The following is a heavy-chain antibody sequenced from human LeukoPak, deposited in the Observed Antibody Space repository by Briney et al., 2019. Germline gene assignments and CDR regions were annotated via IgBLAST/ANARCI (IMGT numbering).Heavy chain of an antibody. CDR3: ASTPSSSSRYFDL. V-gene: IGHV3-30-3*01. J-gene: IGHJ2*01. CDR1: GFTFSSYA. CDR2: ISYDGSNK. Sequence: GGSLRLSCAASGFTFSSYAMHWVRQAPGKGLEWVAVISYDGSNKYYADSVKGRFTISRDNSKNTLYLQMNSLRAEDTAVYYCASTPSSSSRYFDLWGRGTLVTVSS.